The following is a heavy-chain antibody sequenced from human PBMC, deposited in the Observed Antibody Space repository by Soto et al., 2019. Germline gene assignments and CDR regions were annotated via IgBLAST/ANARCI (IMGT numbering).Heavy chain of an antibody. D-gene: IGHD2-21*02. CDR1: GSIFTGYG. CDR3: ARDRVYCGGDCYAPAPLYYYYYYGMDV. J-gene: IGHJ6*02. CDR2: KWFDGSNK. Sequence: PGGSLRLSCAASGSIFTGYGMHWVRQAPGKGLEWVAVKWFDGSNKYYADSVKGRFTISRDNSKKMLYLQMNNLRVEDSAVFYFARDRVYCGGDCYAPAPLYYYYYYGMDVWGQGTTVTVSS. V-gene: IGHV3-33*01.